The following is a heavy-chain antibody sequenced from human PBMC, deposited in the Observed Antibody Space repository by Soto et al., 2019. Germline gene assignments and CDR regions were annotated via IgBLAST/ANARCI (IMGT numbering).Heavy chain of an antibody. CDR2: IYHSGST. CDR3: ARGPTEELYGMDV. J-gene: IGHJ6*02. CDR1: GGSISSSNW. Sequence: SETLSLTCAVSGGSISSSNWWSCVRQPPGKGLEWIGEIYHSGSTNYNPSLKSRVTISVDKSKNQFSLKLSSVTAADTAVYFCARGPTEELYGMDVWGQGTTVTVSS. D-gene: IGHD1-7*01. V-gene: IGHV4-4*02.